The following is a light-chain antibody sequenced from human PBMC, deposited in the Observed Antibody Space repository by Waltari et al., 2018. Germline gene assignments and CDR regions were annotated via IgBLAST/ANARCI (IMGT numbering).Light chain of an antibody. CDR1: QSVSNY. CDR2: DTS. CDR3: QQRAKWPLT. Sequence: EIVLTQSPAKSSLSPGERATLSCRASQSVSNYLAWYQQQPGQAPTLLIYDTSNRATDIPARFSGSGSGTDFTLTITSLEPGDSAIYYCQQRAKWPLTFGGGTRVETK. J-gene: IGKJ4*01. V-gene: IGKV3-11*01.